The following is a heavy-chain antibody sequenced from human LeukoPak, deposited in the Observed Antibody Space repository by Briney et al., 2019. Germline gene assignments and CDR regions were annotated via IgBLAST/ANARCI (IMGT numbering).Heavy chain of an antibody. CDR2: ISYDGSNK. J-gene: IGHJ4*02. V-gene: IGHV3-30-3*01. D-gene: IGHD2/OR15-2a*01. CDR3: ARDKYFHFDY. CDR1: GFTFSSYA. Sequence: GSLRLSCAASGFTFSSYALHWVRQAPGKGLEWVAVISYDGSNKYYADSVKGRFTISRDNSKNTLYLQMNSLRAEDTAVYYCARDKYFHFDYWGQGTLVTVSS.